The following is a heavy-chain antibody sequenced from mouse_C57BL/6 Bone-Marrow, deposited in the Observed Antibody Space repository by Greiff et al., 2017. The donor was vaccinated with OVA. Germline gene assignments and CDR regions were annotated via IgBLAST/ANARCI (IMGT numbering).Heavy chain of an antibody. CDR2: INPSTGGT. J-gene: IGHJ3*01. Sequence: VQLKESGPELVKPGASVKISCKASGYSFTGYYMNWVKQSPEKSLEWIGEINPSTGGTTYNQKFKGKATLTVDKSSSTDYMQLKSLTSEDSAVYYCASAGRFAYWGQGTLVTVSA. CDR1: GYSFTGYY. CDR3: ASAGRFAY. D-gene: IGHD3-3*01. V-gene: IGHV1-42*01.